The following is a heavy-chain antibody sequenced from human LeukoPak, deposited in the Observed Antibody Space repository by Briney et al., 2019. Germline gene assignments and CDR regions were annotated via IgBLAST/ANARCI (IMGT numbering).Heavy chain of an antibody. D-gene: IGHD5-24*01. CDR1: GGSISSSSYY. J-gene: IGHJ4*02. V-gene: IGHV4-39*07. Sequence: PSETLSLTCTVSGGSISSSSYYWGLIRQPPGKGLEWIGSIYCSGSTYYNPSLKSRVTISVDTSKNQFSLKLSSVTAADTAVYYCAREGEMATTQFDYWGQGTLVTVSS. CDR2: IYCSGST. CDR3: AREGEMATTQFDY.